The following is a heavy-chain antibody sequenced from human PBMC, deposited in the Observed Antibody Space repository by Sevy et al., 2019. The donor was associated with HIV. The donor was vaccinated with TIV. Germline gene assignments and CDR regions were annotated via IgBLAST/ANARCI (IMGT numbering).Heavy chain of an antibody. CDR2: ISSAGSNK. J-gene: IGHJ4*02. CDR3: TRDAGYSIAWSPSDY. CDR1: GLTFSSHA. D-gene: IGHD6-19*01. V-gene: IGHV3-30-3*01. Sequence: GGSLRLSCAASGLTFSSHAMHWVRQAPGKGLEWVAVISSAGSNKYYADSVKGRFTISREKPNNTLYLQMNSLRPEDTAVYYCTRDAGYSIAWSPSDYWGQGTLVTVSS.